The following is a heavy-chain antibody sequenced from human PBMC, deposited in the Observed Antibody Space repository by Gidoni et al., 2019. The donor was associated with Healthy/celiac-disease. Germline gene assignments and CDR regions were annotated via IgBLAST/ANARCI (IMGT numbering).Heavy chain of an antibody. CDR1: GFTFRSYC. CDR2: ISGSGGRT. D-gene: IGHD2-2*01. J-gene: IGHJ4*02. CDR3: AKDGGVPAARNYFDY. V-gene: IGHV3-23*01. Sequence: EVQLFESGRGLLQSGGSVRLSCAASGFTFRSYCMSWVHQAPGKGLEWVAAISGSGGRTYDEETVKGRVTISRDNSKNTLYLKMNSLRAEDTAVYYCAKDGGVPAARNYFDYWGQGTLVTVSS.